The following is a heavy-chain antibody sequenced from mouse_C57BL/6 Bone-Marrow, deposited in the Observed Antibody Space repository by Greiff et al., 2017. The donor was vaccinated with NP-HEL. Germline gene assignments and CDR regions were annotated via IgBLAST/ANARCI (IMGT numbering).Heavy chain of an antibody. CDR1: GYTFTSYW. V-gene: IGHV1-64*01. J-gene: IGHJ4*01. D-gene: IGHD4-1*01. CDR2: IHPNSGST. Sequence: QVQLQQPGAELVKPGASVKLSCKASGYTFTSYWMHWVKQRPGQGLEWIGMIHPNSGSTNYNEKFKSKATLTVDKSSRTAYMQLSSLTSEDSAVYYCARWGLGRNYYAMDYWGQGTSVTVSS. CDR3: ARWGLGRNYYAMDY.